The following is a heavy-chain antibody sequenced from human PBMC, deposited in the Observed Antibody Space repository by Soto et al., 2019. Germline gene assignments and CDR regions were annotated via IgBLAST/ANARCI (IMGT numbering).Heavy chain of an antibody. V-gene: IGHV3-23*01. Sequence: VQLLESGGDLVQPGGSLRLSCVASGFILNNYAMSWVRQAPGKGLEWVSNIGGTDGDSDGVPWYEDSVKGRFTISRDSSANTLFLHMDNLRAEDSALYYCVKRGRNWGAFDFWGQGTTVVVSS. CDR1: GFILNNYA. CDR3: VKRGRNWGAFDF. CDR2: IGGTDGDSDGVP. D-gene: IGHD7-27*01. J-gene: IGHJ3*01.